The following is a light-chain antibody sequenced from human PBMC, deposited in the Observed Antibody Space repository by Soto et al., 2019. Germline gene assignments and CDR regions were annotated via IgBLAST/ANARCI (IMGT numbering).Light chain of an antibody. CDR1: QDISNY. CDR3: QQYYNLPIT. J-gene: IGKJ4*01. CDR2: DAS. Sequence: DIQMTQSPSSLSASVGARVTITCQASQDISNYLNWYQQKPGKAPKLLIYDASNLETGVRSRFSGSGSGTDFTFTISSLQPEDIATYYCQQYYNLPITFGGGTKVEIK. V-gene: IGKV1-33*01.